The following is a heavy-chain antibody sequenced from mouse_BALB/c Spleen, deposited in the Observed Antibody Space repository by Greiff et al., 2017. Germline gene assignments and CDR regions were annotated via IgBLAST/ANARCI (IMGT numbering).Heavy chain of an antibody. Sequence: QVQLKESGAELVRPGTSVKVSCKASGYAFTNYLIEWVKQRPGQGLEWIGVINPGSGGTNYNEKFKGKATLTADKSSSTAYMQLSSLTSDDSAVYFCARGTTVVDGAMDYWGQGTSVTVSS. V-gene: IGHV1-54*01. J-gene: IGHJ4*01. CDR2: INPGSGGT. CDR1: GYAFTNYL. CDR3: ARGTTVVDGAMDY. D-gene: IGHD1-1*01.